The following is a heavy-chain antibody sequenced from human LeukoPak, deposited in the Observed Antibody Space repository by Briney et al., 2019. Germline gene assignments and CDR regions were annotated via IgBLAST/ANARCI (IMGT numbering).Heavy chain of an antibody. Sequence: PGGSLRLSCAASGFTFSSYAMSWVRQAPGKGLEWVSGLTGSGVGTYYADSVKGRFIISRDNSKNTLFLLLNSLRAEDTAVYYCVKSHKWSSAYFNIWGQGTLVTVSS. V-gene: IGHV3-23*01. CDR3: VKSHKWSSAYFNI. J-gene: IGHJ4*02. D-gene: IGHD2-8*01. CDR2: LTGSGVGT. CDR1: GFTFSSYA.